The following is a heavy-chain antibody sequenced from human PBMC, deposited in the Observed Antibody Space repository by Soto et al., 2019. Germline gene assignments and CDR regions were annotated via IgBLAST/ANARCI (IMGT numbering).Heavy chain of an antibody. D-gene: IGHD4-17*01. J-gene: IGHJ4*02. Sequence: GGSLRLSCAASGFTFSDHYMDWVRQAPGKGLEWVGRTRNKANSYTTEYAASVKGRFTISRDDSKNSLYLQMNSLKTEDTAVYYCARDAGGDFDYWGQGTLVTVSS. CDR1: GFTFSDHY. CDR3: ARDAGGDFDY. CDR2: TRNKANSYTT. V-gene: IGHV3-72*01.